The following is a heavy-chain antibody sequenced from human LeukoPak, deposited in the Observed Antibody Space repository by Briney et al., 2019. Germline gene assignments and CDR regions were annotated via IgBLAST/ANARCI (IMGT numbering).Heavy chain of an antibody. CDR3: ARLGYSYGYAEDY. CDR1: GGSISSSSYY. V-gene: IGHV4-39*01. CDR2: IYYSGST. J-gene: IGHJ4*02. D-gene: IGHD5-18*01. Sequence: SETLSLTCTISGGSISSSSYYWGWIRQPPGKGLEWIGSIYYSGSTYYNPSLKSRVTISVDTSKNQFSLKLSSVTAADTAVYYCARLGYSYGYAEDYWGQGTLVTVSS.